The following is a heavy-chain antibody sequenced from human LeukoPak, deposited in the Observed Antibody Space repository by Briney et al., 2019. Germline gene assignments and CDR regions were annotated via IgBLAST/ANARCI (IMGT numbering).Heavy chain of an antibody. J-gene: IGHJ4*02. Sequence: PGGSLRLSCAASGFTFSSYAMSWVRQAPEKGLGWIGEINHRGSTNYNPSLKSRVTISLDTSENQFSLKLSSVTAADTAVYYCARGRITTFGVVIPLDYWGQGALVTVSS. CDR1: GFTFSSYA. CDR2: INHRGST. D-gene: IGHD3-3*01. V-gene: IGHV4-34*01. CDR3: ARGRITTFGVVIPLDY.